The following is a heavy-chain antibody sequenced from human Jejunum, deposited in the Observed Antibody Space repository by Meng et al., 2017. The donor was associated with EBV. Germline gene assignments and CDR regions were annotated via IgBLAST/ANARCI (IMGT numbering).Heavy chain of an antibody. CDR2: ISAYNGNT. Sequence: QVRPVQSGDEVKGPGASVKVHCKASGYTFTNYGVSWVRQAPGQGLEWMGWISAYNGNTDYAQKLQGRVTMTTDTPTSTAYMELRSLRSDDTAVYYCTILSHCDGGICYSYDYWGQGTLVTVSS. CDR1: GYTFTNYG. D-gene: IGHD2-15*01. CDR3: TILSHCDGGICYSYDY. J-gene: IGHJ4*02. V-gene: IGHV1-18*01.